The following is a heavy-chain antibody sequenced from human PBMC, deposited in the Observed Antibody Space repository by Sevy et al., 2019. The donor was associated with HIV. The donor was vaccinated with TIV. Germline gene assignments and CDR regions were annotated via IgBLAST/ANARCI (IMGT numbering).Heavy chain of an antibody. D-gene: IGHD6-13*01. Sequence: ASVKGSCKASGYTFTSYDINWVRQATGQGLEWMGWMNPNSGNTGYAQKFQGRVTMTRNTSISTAYMELSSLRSEDTAVYYCARTEPGIAAYGMDVWGQGTTVTVSS. CDR3: ARTEPGIAAYGMDV. V-gene: IGHV1-8*01. CDR1: GYTFTSYD. J-gene: IGHJ6*02. CDR2: MNPNSGNT.